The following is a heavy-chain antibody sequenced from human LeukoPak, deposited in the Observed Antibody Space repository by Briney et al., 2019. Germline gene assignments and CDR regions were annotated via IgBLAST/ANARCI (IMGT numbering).Heavy chain of an antibody. CDR1: GYTFTSYG. Sequence: GASVKVSCKASGYTFTSYGISWVRQAPGQGLEWMGWISAYNGNTNYAQKLQGRVTMTTDTSTSTAYMELRSLRPDDTAVYYCARCVVGDCYSDWFDPWGQGTLVTVSS. D-gene: IGHD2-21*02. CDR3: ARCVVGDCYSDWFDP. CDR2: ISAYNGNT. V-gene: IGHV1-18*01. J-gene: IGHJ5*02.